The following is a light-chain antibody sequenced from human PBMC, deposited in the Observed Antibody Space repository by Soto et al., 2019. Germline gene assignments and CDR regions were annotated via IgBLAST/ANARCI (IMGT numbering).Light chain of an antibody. CDR3: QQYKSYSPYT. CDR2: DAS. V-gene: IGKV1-5*01. CDR1: QSISSW. J-gene: IGKJ2*01. Sequence: DIQMTQSPSTLSASVGDRVTITCRASQSISSWLAWYQQKPGKAPKLLIYDASSLESGVPSRFSGSGSGTEFTLTISSLQPDDCATYYCQQYKSYSPYTFGQGTKLEIK.